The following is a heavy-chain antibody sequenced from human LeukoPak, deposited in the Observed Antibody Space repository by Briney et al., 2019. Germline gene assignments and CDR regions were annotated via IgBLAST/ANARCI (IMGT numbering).Heavy chain of an antibody. D-gene: IGHD4-17*01. J-gene: IGHJ4*02. CDR3: AKDGFLAATVTD. CDR1: GFTFSTSG. Sequence: GGSLRLSCVASGFTFSTSGIHWVRQSPGKGLDWVAFIRNDGNKKNYADSVKGRFTISRDNSKHTLYLLMNSLRAEDTATYYCAKDGFLAATVTDWGQGTLVTVSS. CDR2: IRNDGNKK. V-gene: IGHV3-30*02.